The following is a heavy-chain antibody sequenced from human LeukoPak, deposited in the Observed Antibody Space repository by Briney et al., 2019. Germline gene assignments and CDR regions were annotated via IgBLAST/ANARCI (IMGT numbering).Heavy chain of an antibody. Sequence: GGSLRLSCAASGFTFSSYWMHWVRQAPGKGRVWVSRINSDGSSATYADSVKGRFTISRDNAKNTLYLQMNSLRAEDTAIYYCAPSRYTYSHFDYWGQGTLVTVSS. CDR2: INSDGSSA. J-gene: IGHJ4*02. V-gene: IGHV3-74*01. CDR1: GFTFSSYW. CDR3: APSRYTYSHFDY. D-gene: IGHD2-21*01.